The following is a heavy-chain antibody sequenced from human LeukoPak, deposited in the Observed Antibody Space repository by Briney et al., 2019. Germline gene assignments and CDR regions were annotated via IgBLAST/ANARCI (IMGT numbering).Heavy chain of an antibody. CDR1: GDSISSSSYS. D-gene: IGHD5-24*01. CDR3: ARGDYYYGMDV. CDR2: IYYSGST. J-gene: IGHJ6*02. Sequence: PSETLSLTCTVSGDSISSSSYSWGWIRQPPGKGLEWIGNIYYSGSTYYNPSLKSRVTISVDTSVNQFSLKLSSVTAADTAVYYCARGDYYYGMDVWGQGTTVTVSS. V-gene: IGHV4-39*07.